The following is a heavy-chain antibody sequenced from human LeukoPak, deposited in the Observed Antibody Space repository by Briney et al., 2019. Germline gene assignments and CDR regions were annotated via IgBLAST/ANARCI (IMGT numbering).Heavy chain of an antibody. V-gene: IGHV3-30-3*01. Sequence: PGGSLRLSCAASGFTFSPYAMHWVRQAPGKGLEWVAVISYDGNNKYYADSVKGRFTISRDNSKNTLYLQMNSLRAEDTAVYYCAKGPGYYYYGMDVWGQGTTVTVSS. CDR2: ISYDGNNK. J-gene: IGHJ6*02. CDR1: GFTFSPYA. CDR3: AKGPGYYYYGMDV.